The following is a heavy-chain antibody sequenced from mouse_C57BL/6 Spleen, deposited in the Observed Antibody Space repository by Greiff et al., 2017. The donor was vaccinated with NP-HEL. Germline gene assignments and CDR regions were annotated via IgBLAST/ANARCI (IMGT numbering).Heavy chain of an antibody. D-gene: IGHD2-3*01. CDR3: TTYDGYHAWFAY. J-gene: IGHJ3*01. V-gene: IGHV14-4*01. CDR1: GFNIKDDY. CDR2: IDPENGDT. Sequence: PLQQSGAELVRPGASVKLSCTASGFNIKDDYMHWVKQRPEQGLEWIGWIDPENGDTEYASKFQGKATITADPSSNPAYLQLSSLTSEDTAVYYCTTYDGYHAWFAYWGQGTLVTVSA.